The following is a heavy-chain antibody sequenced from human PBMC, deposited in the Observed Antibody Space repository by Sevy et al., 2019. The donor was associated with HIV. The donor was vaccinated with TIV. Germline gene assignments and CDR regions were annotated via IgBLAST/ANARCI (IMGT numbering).Heavy chain of an antibody. D-gene: IGHD6-13*01. CDR2: IRSKANSYAT. J-gene: IGHJ6*02. Sequence: GGSLRLSCAASGFTFSGSAMHWVRQASGKGLEWVGRIRSKANSYATAYAAWVKGRFTISRDDSKNTAYLQMNSLKTEDTAVYYCTRMRISAAAGYYYYYGMDVWGQGTTVTVSS. V-gene: IGHV3-73*01. CDR1: GFTFSGSA. CDR3: TRMRISAAAGYYYYYGMDV.